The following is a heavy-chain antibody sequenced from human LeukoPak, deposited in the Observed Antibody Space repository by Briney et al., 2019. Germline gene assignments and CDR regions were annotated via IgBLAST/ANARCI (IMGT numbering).Heavy chain of an antibody. D-gene: IGHD4-17*01. CDR2: IKSKTDGGTT. CDR1: GFTFGDYA. J-gene: IGHJ4*02. CDR3: TTDLSGDYELDY. Sequence: GGSLRLSCTASGFTFGDYAMSWFRQAPGKGLEWVGRIKSKTDGGTTDYAAPVKGRFTISRDDSKNTLYLQMNSLKTEDTAVYYCTTDLSGDYELDYWGQGTLVTVSS. V-gene: IGHV3-15*01.